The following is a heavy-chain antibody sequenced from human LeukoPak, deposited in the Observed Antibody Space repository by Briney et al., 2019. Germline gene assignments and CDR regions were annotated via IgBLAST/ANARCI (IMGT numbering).Heavy chain of an antibody. Sequence: GGSLRLSCTASGFTLDDYATHWVRQAPAEGVEWVFLIIGDGGTKDYEDSLKGRFTISRDNRRNSLYLHMNSLRTEDTALYFCAKVYVASSYAYDHWGQGTLVTVSS. D-gene: IGHD6-6*01. J-gene: IGHJ4*02. CDR3: AKVYVASSYAYDH. CDR1: GFTLDDYA. V-gene: IGHV3-43*02. CDR2: IIGDGGTK.